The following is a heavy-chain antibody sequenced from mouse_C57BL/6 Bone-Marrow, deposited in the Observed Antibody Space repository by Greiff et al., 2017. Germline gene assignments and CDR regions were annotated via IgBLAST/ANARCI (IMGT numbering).Heavy chain of an antibody. CDR3: ARPRFAWFAY. CDR1: GFTFSDYY. V-gene: IGHV5-12*01. CDR2: ISNGGGST. J-gene: IGHJ3*01. Sequence: EVKLVESGGGLVQPGGSLKLSCAASGFTFSDYYMYWVRQTPEKRLEWVAYISNGGGSTYYPDTVKGRFTISRDTAKNTLYLQMSRLKSEDTAMYYCARPRFAWFAYWGQGTLVTVSA.